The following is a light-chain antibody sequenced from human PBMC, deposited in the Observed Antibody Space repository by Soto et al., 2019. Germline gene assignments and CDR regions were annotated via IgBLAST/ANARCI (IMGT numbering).Light chain of an antibody. CDR2: GAS. Sequence: EIVWTQSPGPLSLSPGERATLSCRASQSVSSSYLAWYQQKPGQAPRLLIYGASSRATGIPDRLSGSGSGTDFTLTISRLEPEDFAVYYWQQYGSSPPTLTFGGGTKVEIK. CDR1: QSVSSSY. J-gene: IGKJ4*01. V-gene: IGKV3-20*01. CDR3: QQYGSSPPTLT.